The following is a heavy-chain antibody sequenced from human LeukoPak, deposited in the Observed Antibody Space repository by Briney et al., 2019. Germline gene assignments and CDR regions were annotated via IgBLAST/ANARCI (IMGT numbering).Heavy chain of an antibody. CDR3: ARGNPPVDTAMNYNWFDP. J-gene: IGHJ5*02. Sequence: ASVKVSCKASGYTFTNYDINWVRQATGQGLEWMGWMNPNSGNTGYAQKFPGRVAMTTDTSTSTAYMELRSLRSDDMAVYYCARGNPPVDTAMNYNWFDPWGQGTLVIVSS. D-gene: IGHD5-18*01. CDR1: GYTFTNYD. V-gene: IGHV1-8*01. CDR2: MNPNSGNT.